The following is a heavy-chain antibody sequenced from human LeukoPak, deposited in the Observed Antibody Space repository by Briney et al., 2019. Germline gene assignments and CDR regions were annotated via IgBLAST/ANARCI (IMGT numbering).Heavy chain of an antibody. V-gene: IGHV3-30-3*01. CDR2: ISYDGTNK. J-gene: IGHJ4*02. CDR3: ARESPACGEDCYFDY. D-gene: IGHD2-21*02. CDR1: GFTFGSYA. Sequence: GGSLRLSCAASGFTFGSYAMHWVRPAPGRGVEWVAGISYDGTNKYYADSVKGRFTISRDNSKNTLYLQMNSLRTDDTAVYYCARESPACGEDCYFDYWGQGTLVTVSS.